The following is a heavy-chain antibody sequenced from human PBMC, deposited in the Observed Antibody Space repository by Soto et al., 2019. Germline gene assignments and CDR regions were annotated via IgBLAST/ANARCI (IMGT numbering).Heavy chain of an antibody. V-gene: IGHV4-39*01. Sequence: SETLSLTCSVSGGSISRSSYYWGWIRQPPGKGLEWIGSLYFTGSTYYNPSLESRVTISVDTSKNQFSLKLSSVTAADTAVYFCARHGHCSGGSCLNWFDPWGQGTLVTVSS. CDR2: LYFTGST. D-gene: IGHD2-15*01. CDR3: ARHGHCSGGSCLNWFDP. J-gene: IGHJ5*02. CDR1: GGSISRSSYY.